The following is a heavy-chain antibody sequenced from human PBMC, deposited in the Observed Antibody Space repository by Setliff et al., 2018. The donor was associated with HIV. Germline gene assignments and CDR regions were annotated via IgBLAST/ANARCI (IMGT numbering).Heavy chain of an antibody. CDR2: MRSKGYGGAT. V-gene: IGHV3-49*04. J-gene: IGHJ4*02. CDR1: GLIFGDHA. D-gene: IGHD3-22*01. CDR3: ALSYYDSDWL. Sequence: GGSLRLSCTASGLIFGDHAMSWVRQAPGKGLEWIGFMRSKGYGGATKYAASVDGRFTFSREDSKSLAHLQMNSLSTEDTGFYYCALSYYDSDWLWGQGALVTVSS.